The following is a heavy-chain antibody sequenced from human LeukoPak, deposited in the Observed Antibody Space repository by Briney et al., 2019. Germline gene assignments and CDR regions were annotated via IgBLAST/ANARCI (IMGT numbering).Heavy chain of an antibody. D-gene: IGHD2/OR15-2a*01. CDR3: ARHYRVNSTHFYMDV. J-gene: IGHJ6*03. CDR2: IYPGDSDT. V-gene: IGHV5-51*01. CDR1: GYSFTTHW. Sequence: GESLKISCKGSGYSFTTHWIGWVRQTPGKGLERMGIIYPGDSDTRYSPSFQGHVTISADRSISTANLQWNSLKASDTAIYYCARHYRVNSTHFYMDVWGKGTTVTVSS.